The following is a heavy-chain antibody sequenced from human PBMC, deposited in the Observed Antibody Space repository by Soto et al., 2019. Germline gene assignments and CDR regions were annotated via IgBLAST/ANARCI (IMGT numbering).Heavy chain of an antibody. CDR1: GGTFNSYI. J-gene: IGHJ4*02. CDR3: ARAFASNKYYFDS. V-gene: IGHV1-69*05. CDR2: IIPIFGSA. Sequence: ASVKVSCKTSGGTFNSYIITWVRQAPGQGLEWMGGIIPIFGSADYAQKLQGRVTITTDESTSTAYMELSSLRSEDTAVYYCARAFASNKYYFDSWGQGTQVTVS. D-gene: IGHD3-3*02.